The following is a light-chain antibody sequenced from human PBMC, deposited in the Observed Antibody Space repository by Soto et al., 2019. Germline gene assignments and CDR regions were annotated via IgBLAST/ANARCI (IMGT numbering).Light chain of an antibody. CDR1: QRISNNF. CDR2: GAS. J-gene: IGKJ1*01. CDR3: QLYRRSPPSCT. V-gene: IGKV3-20*01. Sequence: ETGLPQSPGTLALSPGERATLFCRASQRISNNFLAWYQQIPGQAPSLLILGASSRATGIPYRFSGIGAGTEFTLALDTLEREGLAVDFFQLYRRSPPSCTFDQGTQVEIK.